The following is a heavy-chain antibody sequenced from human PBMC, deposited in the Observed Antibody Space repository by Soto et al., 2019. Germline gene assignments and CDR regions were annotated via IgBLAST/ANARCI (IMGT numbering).Heavy chain of an antibody. CDR3: ARDGCCGSGYYYYYGMDV. CDR2: INVGNGNT. D-gene: IGHD2-15*01. Sequence: ASVKVSCKASGYTFTSYAMHWVRQAPGQRLEWMGWINVGNGNTKYSQKFQGRVTITRDTSANTAYMELSSLRSEDTAMFYCARDGCCGSGYYYYYGMDVWGQGTTVTVSS. J-gene: IGHJ6*02. CDR1: GYTFTSYA. V-gene: IGHV1-3*01.